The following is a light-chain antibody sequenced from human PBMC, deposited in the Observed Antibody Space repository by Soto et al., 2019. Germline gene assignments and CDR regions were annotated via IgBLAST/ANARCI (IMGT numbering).Light chain of an antibody. V-gene: IGKV2-28*01. CDR2: LGS. CDR1: QSLLHSNGYNY. CDR3: MQALQTPPT. J-gene: IGKJ1*01. Sequence: DIVMTQSPLSLPVTPGEPASISCRSSQSLLHSNGYNYLDWYLQKPGQSPQLLIYLGSNRASGVXDXCSGSGSGTHFTLKISRVEAEDVGVYYCMQALQTPPTFGQGTKVEIK.